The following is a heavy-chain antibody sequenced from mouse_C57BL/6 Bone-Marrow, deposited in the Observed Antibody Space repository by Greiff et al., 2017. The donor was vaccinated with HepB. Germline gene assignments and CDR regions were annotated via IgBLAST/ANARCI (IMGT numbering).Heavy chain of an antibody. Sequence: DVKLVESGGGLVQPGGSLSLSCAASGFTFTDYYMSWVRQPPGKALEWLGFIRNKANGYTTEYSASVKGRFTISRDNSQSILYLQMNALRAEDSATYYCARSYYSNPYYAMDYWGQGTSVTVSS. CDR3: ARSYYSNPYYAMDY. CDR1: GFTFTDYY. D-gene: IGHD2-5*01. J-gene: IGHJ4*01. V-gene: IGHV7-3*01. CDR2: IRNKANGYTT.